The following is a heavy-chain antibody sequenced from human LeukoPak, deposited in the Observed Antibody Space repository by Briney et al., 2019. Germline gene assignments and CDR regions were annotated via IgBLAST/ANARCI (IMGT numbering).Heavy chain of an antibody. Sequence: ASVKVSCKTSGYRSTDYYIHWVRQAPGHGLEWMGRINPNSGGTNHAQKFQDRVTMIRDKSISTVYMELSSLRSDDTAVYYCARAQVTVDLERESWLDPWGQGALVTVSS. CDR1: GYRSTDYY. CDR3: ARAQVTVDLERESWLDP. CDR2: INPNSGGT. V-gene: IGHV1-2*06. J-gene: IGHJ5*02. D-gene: IGHD1-1*01.